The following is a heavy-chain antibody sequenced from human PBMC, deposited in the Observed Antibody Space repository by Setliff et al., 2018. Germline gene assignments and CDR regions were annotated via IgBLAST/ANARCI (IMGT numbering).Heavy chain of an antibody. D-gene: IGHD1-1*01. V-gene: IGHV4-39*01. CDR2: IYYRGDT. CDR1: GGSISSGVYY. CDR3: ARTGTYRYFDY. J-gene: IGHJ4*02. Sequence: PSETLSLTCTVSGGSISSGVYYWAWIRQPPGKGLEWIGRIYYRGDTYYNASLKSRLTLSVDTSKNQVSLNLRSVTAVDTAVYYCARTGTYRYFDYWGQGTQVTVSS.